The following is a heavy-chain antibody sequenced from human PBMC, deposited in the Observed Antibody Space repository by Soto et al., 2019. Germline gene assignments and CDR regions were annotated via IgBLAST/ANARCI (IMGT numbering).Heavy chain of an antibody. CDR2: ISRDGGTK. Sequence: QVQLVESGGGVVQPGRSLRLSCAVSGFTVSTYGMHWVRQAPGKGLEWVAVISRDGGTKYYADSVKGRFTISRDNSRNTLFLEMNSLRGDDRADYYCTGEVASGYWGQGTLVTVSS. V-gene: IGHV3-30*03. D-gene: IGHD2-8*02. CDR3: TGEVASGY. J-gene: IGHJ4*02. CDR1: GFTVSTYG.